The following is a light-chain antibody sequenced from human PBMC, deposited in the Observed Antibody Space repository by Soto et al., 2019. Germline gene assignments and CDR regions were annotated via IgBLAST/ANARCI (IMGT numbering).Light chain of an antibody. CDR1: QSVSSTY. V-gene: IGKV3-20*01. Sequence: EIVLTQSPGTLSLSPGDRVTLSCRASQSVSSTYLAWNQQTPGQAPRLLIYGASSRATGIPDRFSGSGSGTDFTLTISRLEPEDFAVYYCQQYDTSPWTFGQGTTGDIK. J-gene: IGKJ1*01. CDR3: QQYDTSPWT. CDR2: GAS.